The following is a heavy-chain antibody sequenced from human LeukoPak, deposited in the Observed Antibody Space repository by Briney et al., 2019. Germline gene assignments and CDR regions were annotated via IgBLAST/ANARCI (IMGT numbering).Heavy chain of an antibody. J-gene: IGHJ4*02. CDR3: AWGFLDY. V-gene: IGHV3-7*04. D-gene: IGHD3-3*01. CDR1: GFTFSTYW. Sequence: GGSLRLSCAASGFTFSTYWMRWVRQAPGRGLEWVANIKPDGSDKYYVDSVKGRFTISRDNAKNSLYLQMNSLRAEDSAVYYCAWGFLDYWGQGTLVTVSS. CDR2: IKPDGSDK.